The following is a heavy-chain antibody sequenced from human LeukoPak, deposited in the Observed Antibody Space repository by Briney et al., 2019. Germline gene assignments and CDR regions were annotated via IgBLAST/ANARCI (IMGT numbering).Heavy chain of an antibody. V-gene: IGHV3-15*01. J-gene: IGHJ4*02. CDR3: TTGIQYDILTGRTNDY. Sequence: GGSLRLSCAASGFTFSNAWMSWVRQAPGKGLEWFGRFKSKTVGGTTDYAAPVKGRFTISRDDSKNTLYLQMNSLKTEDTAVYYCTTGIQYDILTGRTNDYWGQGTLVTVSS. CDR2: FKSKTVGGTT. D-gene: IGHD3-9*01. CDR1: GFTFSNAW.